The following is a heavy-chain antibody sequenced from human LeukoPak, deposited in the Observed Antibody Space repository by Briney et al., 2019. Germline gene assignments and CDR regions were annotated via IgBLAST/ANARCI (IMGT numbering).Heavy chain of an antibody. CDR3: ATDNGIAAAGSQGFDI. V-gene: IGHV1-24*01. Sequence: ASVKVSCKVSGYTLTELSMHWVRQAPGKGLEWMGGFDPEDGETIYAQKFQGRVTMTEDTSTDTAYMELSSLRSEDTAVYYCATDNGIAAAGSQGFDIWGQGTMVTVSS. J-gene: IGHJ3*02. D-gene: IGHD6-13*01. CDR2: FDPEDGET. CDR1: GYTLTELS.